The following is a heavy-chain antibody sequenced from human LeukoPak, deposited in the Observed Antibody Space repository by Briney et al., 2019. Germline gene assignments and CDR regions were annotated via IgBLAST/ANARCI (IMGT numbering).Heavy chain of an antibody. Sequence: SETLSLTCSVSGGSIGSTGSFWGWIRQPPGKGLEWIGSIYSGGITYYNPSLKSRVSISEDTSKNQFSLKLSSVTAADTAVYYCARLSYYYGSGSYYNVLSAAHYYYYYMDVWGKGTTVTISS. CDR3: ARLSYYYGSGSYYNVLSAAHYYYYYMDV. J-gene: IGHJ6*03. CDR2: IYSGGIT. CDR1: GGSIGSTGSF. D-gene: IGHD3-10*01. V-gene: IGHV4-39*07.